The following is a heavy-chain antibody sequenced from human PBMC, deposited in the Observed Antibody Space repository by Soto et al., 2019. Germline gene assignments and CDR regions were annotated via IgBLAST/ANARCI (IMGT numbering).Heavy chain of an antibody. J-gene: IGHJ1*01. CDR2: MNPNSGNT. CDR3: ARNPTPLGYCSSTSCPTEYFQH. D-gene: IGHD2-2*01. CDR1: GYTFTSYD. Sequence: ASVKVSCKASGYTFTSYDINWVRQATGQGLEWMGWMNPNSGNTGYAQKFQGRVTMTRNTSISTAYMELSSLRSEDTAVYYCARNPTPLGYCSSTSCPTEYFQHWGQGTLVTVPQ. V-gene: IGHV1-8*01.